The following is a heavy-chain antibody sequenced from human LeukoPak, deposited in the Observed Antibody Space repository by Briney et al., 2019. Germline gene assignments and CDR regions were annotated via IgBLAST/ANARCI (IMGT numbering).Heavy chain of an antibody. CDR3: ARDPPYYYGSGSSLDNWFDP. CDR1: GGTFSSYT. D-gene: IGHD3-10*01. Sequence: SVKVSCXASGGTFSSYTISWVRLAPGQGLEWMGRIFPILGIANYAQKFQGRVTITADKSTSTAYMELSSLRSEDTAVYYCARDPPYYYGSGSSLDNWFDPWGQGTLVTVSS. CDR2: IFPILGIA. V-gene: IGHV1-69*04. J-gene: IGHJ5*02.